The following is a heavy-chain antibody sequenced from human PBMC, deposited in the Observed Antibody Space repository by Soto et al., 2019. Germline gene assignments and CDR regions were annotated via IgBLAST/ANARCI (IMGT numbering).Heavy chain of an antibody. CDR2: ISSSSSYI. J-gene: IGHJ6*02. D-gene: IGHD3-3*01. CDR3: AFWLDVPHYYVMYF. Sequence: GGSLRLSCAASGFTFSSYSMIWVRQAPGKGLEWVSSISSSSSYIYYADSVKGRFTISRDNAKNSLYLQMNSLRAEDTAVEYCAFWLDVPHYYVMYFCGQRTTVTGS. CDR1: GFTFSSYS. V-gene: IGHV3-21*01.